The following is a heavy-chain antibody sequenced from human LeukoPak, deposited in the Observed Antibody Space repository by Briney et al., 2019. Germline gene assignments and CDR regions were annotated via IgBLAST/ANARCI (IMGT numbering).Heavy chain of an antibody. J-gene: IGHJ4*02. Sequence: PGGSLRLSCAASGFTFTDYYMTWIRQAPGEGLEWLSYISTFSTYTNYADSVKGRFTISRDNANQSLFLQMDSLRADDTAVYYCARIKGYSSSPFDIWGQGTLVTVSS. CDR1: GFTFTDYY. CDR2: ISTFSTYT. V-gene: IGHV3-11*06. CDR3: ARIKGYSSSPFDI. D-gene: IGHD6-19*01.